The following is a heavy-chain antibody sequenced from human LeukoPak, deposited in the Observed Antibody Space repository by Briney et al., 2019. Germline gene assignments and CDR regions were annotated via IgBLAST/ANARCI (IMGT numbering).Heavy chain of an antibody. J-gene: IGHJ4*02. Sequence: GGSLRLSCAVSGITLSNYGMSWVHQAPGKGLEWVAGISDSGGSTNYADSVKGRFTISRDNPKNTLFLQMNSLRAEDTAVYFCAKRGVVIRVILVGFHKEAYYFDSWGQGALVTVSS. CDR3: AKRGVVIRVILVGFHKEAYYFDS. V-gene: IGHV3-23*01. CDR2: ISDSGGST. CDR1: GITLSNYG. D-gene: IGHD3-22*01.